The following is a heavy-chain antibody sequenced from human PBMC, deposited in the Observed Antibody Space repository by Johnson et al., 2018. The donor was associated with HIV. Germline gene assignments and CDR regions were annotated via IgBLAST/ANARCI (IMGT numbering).Heavy chain of an antibody. D-gene: IGHD6-13*01. CDR2: ISYDGSNK. J-gene: IGHJ3*02. V-gene: IGHV3-30*18. Sequence: QVLLVESGGGVVQPGRSLRLSCAASGFTLSSYGMHWVRQAPGKGLEWVAVISYDGSNKQYADSVKGRFTFSRDNSKNTLYLQMNSLRAEDTAVYYCAKGRIAAAGTGVEAFDIWGQGTMVTVSS. CDR3: AKGRIAAAGTGVEAFDI. CDR1: GFTLSSYG.